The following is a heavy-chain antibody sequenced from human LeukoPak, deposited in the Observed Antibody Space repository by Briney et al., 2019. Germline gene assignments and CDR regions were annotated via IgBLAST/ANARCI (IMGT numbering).Heavy chain of an antibody. Sequence: SETLSLTCTVSGASIDSYYWGWVRQPAGQSPEWIGRIHTSGTTNYNPSFKSRVIMSLDKPNNQFSLNVSSVTAADTGVYYCARMPPVRGLRNLYFYYYMDVWGRGTTVTVSS. V-gene: IGHV4-4*07. CDR3: ARMPPVRGLRNLYFYYYMDV. CDR1: GASIDSYY. J-gene: IGHJ6*03. CDR2: IHTSGTT. D-gene: IGHD3-10*01.